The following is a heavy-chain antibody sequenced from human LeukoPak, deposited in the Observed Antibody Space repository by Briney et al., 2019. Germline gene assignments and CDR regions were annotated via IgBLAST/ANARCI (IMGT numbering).Heavy chain of an antibody. CDR2: IIPILGIA. J-gene: IGHJ4*02. D-gene: IGHD6-19*01. CDR1: GYRSIGSM. Sequence: ASVKVSCTAFGYRSIGSMITWVRQTPVQGRVSMGWIIPILGIANYAQKFQGRVTITADKSTSTAYMELSSLRSEDTAVYYCARTDGIAVAGIDYWGQGTLVTVSS. CDR3: ARTDGIAVAGIDY. V-gene: IGHV1-69*02.